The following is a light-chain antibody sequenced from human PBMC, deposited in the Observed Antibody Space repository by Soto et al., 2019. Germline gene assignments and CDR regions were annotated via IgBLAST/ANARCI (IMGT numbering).Light chain of an antibody. CDR3: QVWDSSSDHSV. J-gene: IGLJ2*01. CDR2: NDF. Sequence: SYELPQPHSVSVAPGQTARLTCGGNNIARKSVHWYQQKPGQAPVLVVYNDFDRPSGIPERFSGSKSGDTATLTISGVEAGDEADYSCQVWDSSSDHSVFGGGTKLTVL. CDR1: NIARKS. V-gene: IGLV3-21*02.